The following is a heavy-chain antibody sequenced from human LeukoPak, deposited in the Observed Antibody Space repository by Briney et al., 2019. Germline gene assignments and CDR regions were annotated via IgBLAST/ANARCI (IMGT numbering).Heavy chain of an antibody. CDR3: AKDLASRGYSYGENVY. V-gene: IGHV3-23*01. D-gene: IGHD5-18*01. Sequence: GGSLRLSCAASGFTFSNYAITWVRQAPGRGLEWVSTISGRGDITYYADSVKGRFTISRDNSKNTLSLQMNSLRAEDTALYYCAKDLASRGYSYGENVYWGQGTLVTVST. CDR2: ISGRGDIT. CDR1: GFTFSNYA. J-gene: IGHJ4*02.